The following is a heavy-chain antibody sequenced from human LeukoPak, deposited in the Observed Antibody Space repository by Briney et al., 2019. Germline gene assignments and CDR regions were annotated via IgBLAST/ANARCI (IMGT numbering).Heavy chain of an antibody. D-gene: IGHD3-22*01. J-gene: IGHJ5*02. CDR3: ASGGYYYDSSGYTFNWFDP. CDR2: IIPILGIA. Sequence: SVKVSCKASEGTFSSYAISWVRQAPGQGLEWMGRIIPILGIANYAQKFQGRVTITADKSTSTAYMELSSLRSEDTAVYYCASGGYYYDSSGYTFNWFDPWGQGTLVTVSS. V-gene: IGHV1-69*04. CDR1: EGTFSSYA.